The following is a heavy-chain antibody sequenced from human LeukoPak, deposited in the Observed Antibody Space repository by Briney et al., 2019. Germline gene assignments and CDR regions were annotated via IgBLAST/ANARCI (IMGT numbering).Heavy chain of an antibody. CDR3: ARDPYGDYYFDY. D-gene: IGHD4-17*01. Sequence: SETLCLTCAVSGFSISSYYWSWIRQPPGKGLEWIWYIYCSGSTNYNPSLKSRVTISVDTSKNQFSLKLSSVTAADTAVYYCARDPYGDYYFDYWGQGTLVTVSS. CDR2: IYCSGST. V-gene: IGHV4-59*01. CDR1: GFSISSYY. J-gene: IGHJ4*02.